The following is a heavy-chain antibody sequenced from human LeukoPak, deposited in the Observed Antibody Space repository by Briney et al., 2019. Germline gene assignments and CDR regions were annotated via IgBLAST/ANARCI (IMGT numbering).Heavy chain of an antibody. J-gene: IGHJ4*02. CDR2: INPNSGGT. CDR1: GYTFTGYY. CDR3: ARDRVDSSSWYLVVWGFDY. Sequence: ASVKVSCKASGYTFTGYYMHWVRQAPGQGLEWMGWINPNSGGTNYAQKFQGRVTITADKSTSTAYMELSSLRSEDTAVYYCARDRVDSSSWYLVVWGFDYWGQGTLVTVSS. D-gene: IGHD6-13*01. V-gene: IGHV1-2*02.